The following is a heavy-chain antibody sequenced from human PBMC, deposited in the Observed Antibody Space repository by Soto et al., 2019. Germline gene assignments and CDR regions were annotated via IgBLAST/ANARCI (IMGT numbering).Heavy chain of an antibody. CDR1: GGSISSAGYS. J-gene: IGHJ4*02. D-gene: IGHD2-15*01. CDR2: VYHNGNT. Sequence: SETLSLTCAVSGGSISSAGYSWSWIRQPPGKGLEWIAYVYHNGNTYYNPSLKSRLTVSVDTSKNQFSLKLSSVTAADTAVYYCARRYGGTFDYWGQGTLVTVSS. CDR3: ARRYGGTFDY. V-gene: IGHV4-30-2*01.